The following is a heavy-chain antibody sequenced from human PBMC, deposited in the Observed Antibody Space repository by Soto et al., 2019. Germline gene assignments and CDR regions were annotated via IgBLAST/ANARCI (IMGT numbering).Heavy chain of an antibody. J-gene: IGHJ5*02. CDR3: AGSIAARLLGNWFDP. CDR2: IYHSEST. V-gene: IGHV4-30-2*01. D-gene: IGHD6-6*01. Sequence: SETLSLTCAVSGGSISSGGYSWSWIRQPPGKGLEWIGYIYHSESTYYNPSLKSRVAISVDRSKNQFSLKLSSVTAADTAVYYCAGSIAARLLGNWFDPWGQGTLVTVSS. CDR1: GGSISSGGYS.